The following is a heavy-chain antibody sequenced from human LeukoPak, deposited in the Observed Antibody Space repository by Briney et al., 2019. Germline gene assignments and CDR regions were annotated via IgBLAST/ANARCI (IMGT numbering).Heavy chain of an antibody. CDR2: ISYDGSNK. V-gene: IGHV3-30*04. D-gene: IGHD6-13*01. CDR1: GFTFSSYA. Sequence: GRSLRLSCAAPGFTFSSYAMHWVRQAPGKGLEWVAVISYDGSNKYYADSVKGRFTISRDNSKNTLYLQMNSLRAEDTAVYYCGKRYSSSWHYWGQGTLVTVSS. J-gene: IGHJ4*02. CDR3: GKRYSSSWHY.